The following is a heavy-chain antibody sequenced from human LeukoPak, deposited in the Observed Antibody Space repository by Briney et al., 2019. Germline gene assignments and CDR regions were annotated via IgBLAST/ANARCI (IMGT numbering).Heavy chain of an antibody. Sequence: GGSLRLSCAASGFTFSSYAMSWVRQAPGKGLEWVSAISGSGGSTYYADSVKGRFTISRGNSKNTLHLQMNSLRAEDTAVYYCAKDPISTSSAYWGQGTPVTVSS. CDR3: AKDPISTSSAY. CDR1: GFTFSSYA. J-gene: IGHJ4*02. D-gene: IGHD2-2*01. V-gene: IGHV3-23*01. CDR2: ISGSGGST.